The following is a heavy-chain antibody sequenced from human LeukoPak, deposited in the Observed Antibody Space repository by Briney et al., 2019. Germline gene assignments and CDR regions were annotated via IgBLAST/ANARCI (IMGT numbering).Heavy chain of an antibody. CDR2: ISSTSSTI. J-gene: IGHJ4*02. Sequence: PGGSLRLSCAGSGFTFSSYSMNWVRQAPEKGLEWVSYISSTSSTIYYADSVKGRFTISRDNAKNSLYLQMNSLRDEDTAVYYCAREGLGIGVAGRDYWGQGTLVTVSS. CDR3: AREGLGIGVAGRDY. V-gene: IGHV3-48*02. CDR1: GFTFSSYS. D-gene: IGHD6-19*01.